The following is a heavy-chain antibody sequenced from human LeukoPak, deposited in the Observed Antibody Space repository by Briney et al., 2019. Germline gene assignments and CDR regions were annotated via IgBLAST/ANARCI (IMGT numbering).Heavy chain of an antibody. CDR2: IRSKAYGGTT. Sequence: PGGSLRLSCTVSGFTFGDYTMSWVRQAPGKGLEWVGFIRSKAYGGTTEYAASVKGRFTVSRDDSKSIAYLQMNSLKTDDTAVYYCTTQTRIAAAYYWGQGTLVTVSS. V-gene: IGHV3-49*04. D-gene: IGHD6-13*01. J-gene: IGHJ4*02. CDR3: TTQTRIAAAYY. CDR1: GFTFGDYT.